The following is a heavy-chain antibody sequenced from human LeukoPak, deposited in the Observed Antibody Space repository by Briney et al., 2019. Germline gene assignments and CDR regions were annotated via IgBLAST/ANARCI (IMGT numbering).Heavy chain of an antibody. V-gene: IGHV3-30*02. J-gene: IGHJ3*02. CDR2: RRYDGSNK. D-gene: IGHD1-26*01. CDR1: GFTFSSYG. Sequence: PGGSLRLSCAASGFTFSSYGMHWVRQAPGKGLEWVAFRRYDGSNKYYADSVKGRFTISRDNSKNTLYLQMNSLRAEDTAVYYCAKGAGIVGATTVAFDIWGQGTMVTVSS. CDR3: AKGAGIVGATTVAFDI.